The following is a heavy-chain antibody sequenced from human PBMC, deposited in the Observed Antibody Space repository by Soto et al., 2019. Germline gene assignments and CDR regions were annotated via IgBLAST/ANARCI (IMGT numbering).Heavy chain of an antibody. Sequence: SETLSLTCAVYGGSFSGYYWSWIRQPPGKGLEWVGEINHSGSTNYNPSLKSRVTIPVDTSKNQSSLKLSSVTAADTAVYYCARVSRYYYDSSGYYYFDYWGQGTLVTV. CDR2: INHSGST. V-gene: IGHV4-34*01. J-gene: IGHJ4*02. CDR3: ARVSRYYYDSSGYYYFDY. CDR1: GGSFSGYY. D-gene: IGHD3-22*01.